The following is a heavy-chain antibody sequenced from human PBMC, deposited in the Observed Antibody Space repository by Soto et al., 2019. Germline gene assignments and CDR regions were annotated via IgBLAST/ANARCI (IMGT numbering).Heavy chain of an antibody. J-gene: IGHJ5*02. V-gene: IGHV3-21*01. CDR2: ISSSSSYI. Sequence: GGSLRLSCAASGFTFSSYSMNWVRQAPGKGLEWVSSISSSSSYIYYADSVKGRFTISRDNAKNSLYLQMNSLRAEDTAVYYCASLYGDPIHNWFDPWGQETLVTVSS. CDR1: GFTFSSYS. D-gene: IGHD4-17*01. CDR3: ASLYGDPIHNWFDP.